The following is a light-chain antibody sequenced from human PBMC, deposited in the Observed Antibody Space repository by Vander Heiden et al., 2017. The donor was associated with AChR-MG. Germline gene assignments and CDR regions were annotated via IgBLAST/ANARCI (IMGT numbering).Light chain of an antibody. Sequence: QSPLTLPASGSGSPAQSITISCTGTSSDVGGYNYVSWYQQHPGKAPKLMIYDVSKRPSGVSNRFSGSKSGNTASLTISGLQAEDEADYYCSSYTSSSTLGFGGGTKLTVL. CDR2: DVS. J-gene: IGLJ2*01. V-gene: IGLV2-14*01. CDR1: SSDVGGYNY. CDR3: SSYTSSSTLG.